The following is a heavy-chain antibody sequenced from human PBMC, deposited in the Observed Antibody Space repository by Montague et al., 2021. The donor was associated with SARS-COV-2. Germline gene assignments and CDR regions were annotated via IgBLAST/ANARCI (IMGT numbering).Heavy chain of an antibody. CDR3: ARDLKIAVAGILFPNYYYAMDV. Sequence: SLSLSCAASGFTFSSYSMTWVRQAPGKGLEWVSSISSSSSYIYYSYSVKGRFTISRDNAKNSLYLQMNSLRAEDTAVYYCARDLKIAVAGILFPNYYYAMDVWGQGTTVTVSS. J-gene: IGHJ6*02. D-gene: IGHD6-19*01. CDR2: ISSSSSYI. CDR1: GFTFSSYS. V-gene: IGHV3-21*01.